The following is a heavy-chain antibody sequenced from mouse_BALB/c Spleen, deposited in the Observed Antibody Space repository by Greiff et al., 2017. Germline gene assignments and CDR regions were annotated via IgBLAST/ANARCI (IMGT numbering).Heavy chain of an antibody. CDR1: GFTFSSYA. V-gene: IGHV5-9-4*01. Sequence: EVQGVESGGGLVKPGGSLKLSCAASGFTFSSYAMSWVRQSPEKRLEWVAEISSGGSYTYYPDTVTGRFTISRDNAKNTLYLEMSSLRSEDTAMYYCATNWDEVAYWGQGTLVTVSA. J-gene: IGHJ3*01. D-gene: IGHD4-1*01. CDR2: ISSGGSYT. CDR3: ATNWDEVAY.